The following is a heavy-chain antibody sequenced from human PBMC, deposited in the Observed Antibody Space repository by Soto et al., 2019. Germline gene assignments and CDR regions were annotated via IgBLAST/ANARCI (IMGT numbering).Heavy chain of an antibody. CDR3: ASPARGYCSGGSCYSAFDI. D-gene: IGHD2-15*01. CDR2: IYYSGST. J-gene: IGHJ3*02. V-gene: IGHV4-31*03. CDR1: GGSISSGGYY. Sequence: LSLTCTVSGGSISSGGYYWSWIRQHPGKGLEWIGYIYYSGSTYYNPSLKSRVTISVDTSKNQFSLKLSSVTAADTAVYYCASPARGYCSGGSCYSAFDIWGQGTMVTVSS.